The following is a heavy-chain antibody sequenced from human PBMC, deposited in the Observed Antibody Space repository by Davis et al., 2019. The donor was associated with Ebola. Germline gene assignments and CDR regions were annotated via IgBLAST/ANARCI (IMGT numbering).Heavy chain of an antibody. D-gene: IGHD4-17*01. CDR3: ARSVDYGDFIHYYGMDV. V-gene: IGHV1-69*13. Sequence: AASVTVSCKASGGTFSSYAISWVRQAPGQGLEWMGGIIPIFGTANYAQKFQGRVTITADESTSTAYMELSSLRSEDTAVYYCARSVDYGDFIHYYGMDVWGQGTTVTVSS. J-gene: IGHJ6*02. CDR2: IIPIFGTA. CDR1: GGTFSSYA.